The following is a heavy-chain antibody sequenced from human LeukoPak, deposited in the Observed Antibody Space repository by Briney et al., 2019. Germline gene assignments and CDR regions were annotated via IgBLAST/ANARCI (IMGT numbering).Heavy chain of an antibody. D-gene: IGHD1-26*01. CDR1: GGSISSDSYS. J-gene: IGHJ4*02. Sequence: SETLSLTCTVSGGSISSDSYSWGWIRQPPGKGLEWIGTIYYSGSTYYNPSLKSRVTISVDTSKNQFSLKLSSVTAADTAVYYCASETSTKGGSWYWGQGTLVTVSS. CDR3: ASETSTKGGSWY. CDR2: IYYSGST. V-gene: IGHV4-39*01.